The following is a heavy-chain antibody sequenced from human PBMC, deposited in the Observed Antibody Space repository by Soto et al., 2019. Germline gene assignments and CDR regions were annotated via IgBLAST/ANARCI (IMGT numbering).Heavy chain of an antibody. D-gene: IGHD3-22*01. Sequence: SVKFSCTSSGVTFSSYAISWVRQAPGQGLEWMGGTIPIFGTANYAQKFQGRVTITADKSTSTAYMELSSLRSEDTAVYYCARGQRADYYDSSGYPYWGQGTLVTV. CDR2: TIPIFGTA. CDR3: ARGQRADYYDSSGYPY. CDR1: GVTFSSYA. J-gene: IGHJ4*02. V-gene: IGHV1-69*06.